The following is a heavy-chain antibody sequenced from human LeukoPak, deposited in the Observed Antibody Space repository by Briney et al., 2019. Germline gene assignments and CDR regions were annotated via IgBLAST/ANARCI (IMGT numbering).Heavy chain of an antibody. J-gene: IGHJ4*02. CDR1: GGSFSGYY. Sequence: SETLSLTCAVYGGSFSGYYWSWIRQPPGKGLEWIGYIYYSGSTNYNPSLKSRVTISVDTSKNQFSLKLSSVTAADTAVYYCAAYSSSWGYFDYWGQGTLVTVSS. V-gene: IGHV4-59*08. CDR3: AAYSSSWGYFDY. CDR2: IYYSGST. D-gene: IGHD6-13*01.